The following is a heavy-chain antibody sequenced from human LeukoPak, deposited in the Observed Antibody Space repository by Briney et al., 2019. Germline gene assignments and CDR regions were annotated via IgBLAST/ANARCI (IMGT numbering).Heavy chain of an antibody. CDR3: ATGGYEFDA. CDR1: GFIFSNAW. Sequence: EGSLRLSCAGSGFIFSNAWMNWVRQAPGKGLEWVGRIKSEPNGGTTDYNVAVKGRFIVSRDDSKNTVYLQMNSLKSEDTAVYYCATGGYEFDAWGQGTLVTVSS. V-gene: IGHV3-15*07. D-gene: IGHD3-16*01. CDR2: IKSEPNGGTT. J-gene: IGHJ5*02.